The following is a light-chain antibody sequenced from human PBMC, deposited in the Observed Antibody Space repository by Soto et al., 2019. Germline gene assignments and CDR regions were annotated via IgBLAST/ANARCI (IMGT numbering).Light chain of an antibody. CDR2: KAS. CDR1: QSISSW. V-gene: IGKV1-5*03. CDR3: QQYNSYSRK. J-gene: IGKJ1*01. Sequence: DIQITQSPSTLSASVGDSVTITCRASQSISSWLAWYQQKPGKAPKLLIYKASSLESGVPSRFSGSGSGTEFTLTISSLQPDDFATYYCQQYNSYSRKFGQGTKVDIK.